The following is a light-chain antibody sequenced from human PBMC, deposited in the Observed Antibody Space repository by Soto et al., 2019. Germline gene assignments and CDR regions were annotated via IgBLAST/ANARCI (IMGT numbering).Light chain of an antibody. V-gene: IGKV3-20*01. CDR3: QQYGISRFT. CDR1: QAVSSIY. J-gene: IGKJ3*01. Sequence: DIVLTQSPGTLSLSPGERATLSCRASQAVSSIYLAWYQQKPGQAPRLLIYGASYRATGIPDRFSGSGSGTDFTLTINRLEPEDFAVYYCQQYGISRFTFGPGTKVDLK. CDR2: GAS.